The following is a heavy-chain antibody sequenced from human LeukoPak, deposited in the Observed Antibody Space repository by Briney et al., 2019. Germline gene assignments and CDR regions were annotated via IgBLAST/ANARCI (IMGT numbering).Heavy chain of an antibody. J-gene: IGHJ2*01. V-gene: IGHV3-23*01. CDR3: AKAPTVTTGYFDL. Sequence: PGGSLRLSCAASGFTFSSFAMSWVRQAPGKGLEWVSAISGSGGSTYYADSVKGRFTISRDNSKNTLYLQMNSLRAEDTAVYYCAKAPTVTTGYFDLWGRGTLVTVST. CDR1: GFTFSSFA. D-gene: IGHD4-11*01. CDR2: ISGSGGST.